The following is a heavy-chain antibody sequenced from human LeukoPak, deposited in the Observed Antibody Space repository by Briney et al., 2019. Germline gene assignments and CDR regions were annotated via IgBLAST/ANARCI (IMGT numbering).Heavy chain of an antibody. J-gene: IGHJ5*02. Sequence: PETLSLTCAVSGYSISSGYYWGWIRQPPGKGLEWIGSIYHSGSTYYNPSLKSRVTISVDTSKNQFSLKLSSVTAADTAVYYCARAGIAAAGTSSWFDPWGQGTLVTVSS. V-gene: IGHV4-38-2*01. D-gene: IGHD6-13*01. CDR2: IYHSGST. CDR1: GYSISSGYY. CDR3: ARAGIAAAGTSSWFDP.